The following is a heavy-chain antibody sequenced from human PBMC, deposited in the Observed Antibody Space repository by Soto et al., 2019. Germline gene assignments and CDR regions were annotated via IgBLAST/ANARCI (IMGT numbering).Heavy chain of an antibody. CDR1: GFTFSGYV. Sequence: QVQLVESGGGVVQPGRSLRLSCAASGFTFSGYVMNWVRQAPGKGLEWVAVISSNGSNKYYVDSVKGRFTISRDSSKNTLELKVKSLRAKDTAVYYCAKDGVSEHSSGWHKGNCGQGTLVTVSS. V-gene: IGHV3-30*18. J-gene: IGHJ4*02. D-gene: IGHD6-19*01. CDR3: AKDGVSEHSSGWHKGN. CDR2: ISSNGSNK.